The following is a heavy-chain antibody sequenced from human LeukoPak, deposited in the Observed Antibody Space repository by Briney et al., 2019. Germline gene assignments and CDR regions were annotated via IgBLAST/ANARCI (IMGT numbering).Heavy chain of an antibody. V-gene: IGHV1-69*01. CDR3: ARPLRRYSSGWSGGY. CDR1: GGTFSSYA. CDR2: IIPIFGTA. D-gene: IGHD6-19*01. J-gene: IGHJ4*02. Sequence: ASVKVSCKASGGTFSSYAISWVRQAPGQGLEWMGGIIPIFGTANYAQKFQGRVTITADESTSTAYMELSSLKASDTAMYYCARPLRRYSSGWSGGYWGQGTLVTVSS.